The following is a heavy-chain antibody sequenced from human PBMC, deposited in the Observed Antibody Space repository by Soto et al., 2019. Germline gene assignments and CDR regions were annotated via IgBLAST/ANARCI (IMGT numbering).Heavy chain of an antibody. Sequence: PSETLSLTCTVSGGSISSGDYYWSWTRQPPGKGLEWIGYIYNSGSTYYNPSLKSRVTISVDTSKNQFSLKLSSVTAADTAVYYCARERPDGARLDPWGQGTLVTVSS. V-gene: IGHV4-30-4*01. CDR2: IYNSGST. CDR1: GGSISSGDYY. D-gene: IGHD6-6*01. J-gene: IGHJ5*02. CDR3: ARERPDGARLDP.